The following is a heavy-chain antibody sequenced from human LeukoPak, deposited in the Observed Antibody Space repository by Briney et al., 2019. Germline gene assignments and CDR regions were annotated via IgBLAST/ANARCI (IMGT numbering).Heavy chain of an antibody. J-gene: IGHJ4*02. CDR1: GFTFSSYG. CDR2: IRYDGSNK. V-gene: IGHV3-30*02. D-gene: IGHD3-9*01. Sequence: PGGSLRLSCAASGFTFSSYGMHWVRQAPGKGLEWVAFIRYDGSNKYYADSVKGRFTISRDNSKNTLYLQMNSLRAEDTAVYYCAKDRLEGVLRYFDGLLDYWGQGTLVTVSS. CDR3: AKDRLEGVLRYFDGLLDY.